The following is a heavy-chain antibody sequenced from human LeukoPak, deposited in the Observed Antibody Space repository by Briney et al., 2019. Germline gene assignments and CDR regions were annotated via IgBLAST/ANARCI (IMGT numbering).Heavy chain of an antibody. V-gene: IGHV3-23*01. CDR2: VGATGDDT. J-gene: IGHJ4*02. Sequence: GGSLRLSCAGSGFVFSSYPMSWVRQAPGKGLEWVSAVGATGDDTYYADSVKGRFAISRDNSKSTLFLQMNSLRAEDTAVYYCAKLSRDGIVGATLEGDYWGQGTLVTVSS. CDR3: AKLSRDGIVGATLEGDY. CDR1: GFVFSSYP. D-gene: IGHD1-26*01.